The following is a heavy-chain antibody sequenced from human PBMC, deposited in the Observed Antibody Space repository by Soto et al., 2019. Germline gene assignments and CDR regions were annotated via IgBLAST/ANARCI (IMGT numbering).Heavy chain of an antibody. D-gene: IGHD1-1*01. CDR1: GASISGFY. CDR3: VRDGTKTLRDWFDP. V-gene: IGHV4-4*07. CDR2: IYATGTT. Sequence: PSETLSLTCTVSGASISGFYWSWIRKSAGKGLEWIGRIYATGTTDYNPSLKSRVMMSVDTSKKQLSLKLRSVTAADTAVYYCVRDGTKTLRDWFDPWGQGISVTVPQ. J-gene: IGHJ5*02.